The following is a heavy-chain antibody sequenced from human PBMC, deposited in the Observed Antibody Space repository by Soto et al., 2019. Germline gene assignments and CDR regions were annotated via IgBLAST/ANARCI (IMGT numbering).Heavy chain of an antibody. V-gene: IGHV3-53*02. CDR3: ARGGPQGYYYYGMDV. J-gene: IGHJ6*02. CDR1: GFTVSSNY. CDR2: IYSGGST. Sequence: EVQLVETGGGLIQPVGSLRLSCAASGFTVSSNYMSWVRQAPGQGLEWVSVIYSGGSTYYADSVKGRFTISRDNSKNTLYLQMNSLRAEDTAVYYCARGGPQGYYYYGMDVCGQGTTVTVSS.